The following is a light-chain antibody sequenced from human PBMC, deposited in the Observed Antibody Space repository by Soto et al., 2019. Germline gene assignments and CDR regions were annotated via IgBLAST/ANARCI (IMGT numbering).Light chain of an antibody. CDR3: GTWGSSLSAVL. CDR2: DNN. CDR1: SSNIGNNY. Sequence: QSVLTQPPSVSAAPGQKVTNSCSGSSSNIGNNYVSWYQQLPGTAPKLLIYDNNKRPSGIPDRFSGSKSGTSATLGIAGLQTGDEADYYCGTWGSSLSAVLFGGGTKLTVL. J-gene: IGLJ2*01. V-gene: IGLV1-51*01.